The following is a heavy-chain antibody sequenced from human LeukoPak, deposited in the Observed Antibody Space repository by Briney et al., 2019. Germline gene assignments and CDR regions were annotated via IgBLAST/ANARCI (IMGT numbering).Heavy chain of an antibody. V-gene: IGHV3-30*02. Sequence: GGSLRLSCAASGFTFSSYGMHWVRQAPGKGLEWVAFIRYDGSNKYYADSVKGRFTISRDNSKNTLYLQMNSLRAEDTAVYYCAKEKVRVALPDYWGQGTLVTVSS. CDR2: IRYDGSNK. D-gene: IGHD5-12*01. CDR3: AKEKVRVALPDY. J-gene: IGHJ4*02. CDR1: GFTFSSYG.